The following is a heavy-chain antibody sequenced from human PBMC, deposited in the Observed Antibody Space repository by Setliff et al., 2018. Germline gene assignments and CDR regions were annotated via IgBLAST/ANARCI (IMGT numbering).Heavy chain of an antibody. J-gene: IGHJ4*02. V-gene: IGHV4-39*01. Sequence: SETLSLTCTVSGGSVSNSGFFWGWLRQAPGKGLEWIGNIYDSGSSNYNASLKSRLIITRDTSKNQISLKLRSVTAADTAVYYCARTGTYRYFDYWGQGALVTVSS. D-gene: IGHD1-1*01. CDR1: GGSVSNSGFF. CDR3: ARTGTYRYFDY. CDR2: IYDSGSS.